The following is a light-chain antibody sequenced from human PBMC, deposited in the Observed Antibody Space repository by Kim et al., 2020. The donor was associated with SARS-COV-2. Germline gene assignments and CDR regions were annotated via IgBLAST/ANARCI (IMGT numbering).Light chain of an antibody. CDR1: TGTVTSSHF. Sequence: PGGTVSLTCGSSTGTVTSSHFPFWLQQRHGQVPRTLIYETSNKPSWTPARFSGSLLGGKAALTLSGAQPEDEADYYCLLSNSGAWVFGGGTQLTVL. V-gene: IGLV7-46*01. CDR3: LLSNSGAWV. J-gene: IGLJ3*02. CDR2: ETS.